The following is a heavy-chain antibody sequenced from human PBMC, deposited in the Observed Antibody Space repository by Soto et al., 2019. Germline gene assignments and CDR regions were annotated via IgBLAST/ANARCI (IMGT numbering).Heavy chain of an antibody. CDR3: ARDRGYSGYDSPRFYYRMDV. CDR1: GFTFSSYG. CDR2: IWYDGSNK. J-gene: IGHJ6*02. V-gene: IGHV3-33*01. D-gene: IGHD5-12*01. Sequence: QVQLVESGGGVVQPGRSLRLSCAASGFTFSSYGMHWVRQAPGKGLEWVAVIWYDGSNKWYGDSVKGRFTISQDNSKNTLYLQMSSLRAEDTAVYSCARDRGYSGYDSPRFYYRMDVWGQVTTVTVSS.